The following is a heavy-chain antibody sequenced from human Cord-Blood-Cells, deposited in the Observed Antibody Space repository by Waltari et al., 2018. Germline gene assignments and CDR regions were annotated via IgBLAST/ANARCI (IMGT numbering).Heavy chain of an antibody. D-gene: IGHD2-2*01. CDR3: ARGAVPAAIDY. CDR2: IWYDGSNK. Sequence: QVQLVESGGGVVQPGRSLRLSCAASGFTFSGSGLHWVRQAPGKGLEWVAVIWYDGSNKYYADSVKGRFTISRDNSKNTLYLQMNSLRAEDTAVYYCARGAVPAAIDYWGQGTLVTVSS. CDR1: GFTFSGSG. J-gene: IGHJ4*02. V-gene: IGHV3-33*01.